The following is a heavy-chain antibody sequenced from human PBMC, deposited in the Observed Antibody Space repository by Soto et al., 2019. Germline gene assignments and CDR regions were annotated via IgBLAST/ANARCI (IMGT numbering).Heavy chain of an antibody. CDR2: IWYDGSNK. CDR1: GFTFSSYG. CDR3: ARDLRLGELSLGGGVGGFDY. Sequence: QVQLVESGGGVVQPGRSLRLSCAASGFTFSSYGMHWVRQAPGKGLEWVAVIWYDGSNKYYADSVKGRFTISRDNSKNTLYLQMNSLRAEDTAVYYCARDLRLGELSLGGGVGGFDYWGQGTLVTVSS. D-gene: IGHD3-16*02. J-gene: IGHJ4*02. V-gene: IGHV3-33*01.